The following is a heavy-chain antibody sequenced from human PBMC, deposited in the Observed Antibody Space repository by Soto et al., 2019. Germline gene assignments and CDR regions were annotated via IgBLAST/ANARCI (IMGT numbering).Heavy chain of an antibody. CDR1: GFTFSSYV. V-gene: IGHV3-33*01. Sequence: QVQLVESGGGVVQPGTSLRLSCAPSGFTFSSYVMHWVRQAPGKGLEWEAVVHYDGTKKYYADSVRGRFTISRDNSENILYLQMNSLRPDDTAVYFCARETSYDFWSGPQTMDVWGQGTTVTVSS. D-gene: IGHD3-3*01. CDR3: ARETSYDFWSGPQTMDV. CDR2: VHYDGTKK. J-gene: IGHJ6*02.